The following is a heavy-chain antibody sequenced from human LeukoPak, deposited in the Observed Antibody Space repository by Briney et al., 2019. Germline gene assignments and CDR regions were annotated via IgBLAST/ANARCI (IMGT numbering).Heavy chain of an antibody. CDR3: AREGYSYGSVWGGFDY. CDR2: ISSSSSYI. J-gene: IGHJ4*02. V-gene: IGHV3-21*01. Sequence: PGGSLRLSCAASGFTFSSYSMNWVRQAPGKGLEWVSSISSSSSYIYYADSVKGRFTISRDNAKNSLYLQMNSLRAEDTAVYYCAREGYSYGSVWGGFDYWGQGTLVTVSS. D-gene: IGHD5-18*01. CDR1: GFTFSSYS.